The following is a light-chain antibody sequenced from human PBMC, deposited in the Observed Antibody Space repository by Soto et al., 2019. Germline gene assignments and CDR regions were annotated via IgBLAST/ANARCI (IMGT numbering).Light chain of an antibody. V-gene: IGLV2-14*01. CDR2: EVI. CDR1: RSDVGAYNY. J-gene: IGLJ1*01. CDR3: SSFTSRFTFV. Sequence: QSALTQPASVSGSPGQSIAISCTGTRSDVGAYNYVSWYQQHPGKAPKLMISEVINRPSGVSDRFSGSKSGNTASLTISGLQAEDEADYYCSSFTSRFTFVFGTGTKLTVL.